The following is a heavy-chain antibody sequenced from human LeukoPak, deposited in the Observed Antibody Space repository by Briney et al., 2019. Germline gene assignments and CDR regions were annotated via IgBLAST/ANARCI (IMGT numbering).Heavy chain of an antibody. CDR1: GGSFSGYY. J-gene: IGHJ4*02. CDR3: ARDDYGDYVFRF. CDR2: IYHSGST. D-gene: IGHD4-17*01. Sequence: SETLSLTCAVYGGSFSGYYWSRIRQPPGKGLEWIGEIYHSGSTNYNPSLKSRVTISVDKSKNQFSLKLSSVTAADTAVYYCARDDYGDYVFRFWGQGTLVTVSS. V-gene: IGHV4-34*01.